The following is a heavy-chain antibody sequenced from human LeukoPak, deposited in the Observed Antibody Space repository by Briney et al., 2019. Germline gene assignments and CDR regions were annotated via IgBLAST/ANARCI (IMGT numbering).Heavy chain of an antibody. V-gene: IGHV4-34*01. CDR3: ARGQGGIWSGYFRDY. CDR2: INHSGST. CDR1: GGSFSGYY. D-gene: IGHD3-3*01. J-gene: IGHJ4*02. Sequence: SETLSLTCAVYGGSFSGYYWSWIRQPPGKGLEWIGEINHSGSTNYNPSLKSRVTISVDTSKNQFSLKLSSVTAADTAVYYCARGQGGIWSGYFRDYWGQGTLVTVSS.